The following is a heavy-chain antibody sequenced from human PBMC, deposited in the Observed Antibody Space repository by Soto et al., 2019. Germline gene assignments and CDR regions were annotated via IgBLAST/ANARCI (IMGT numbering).Heavy chain of an antibody. CDR2: IHIGGAT. Sequence: GGSLRLSCAASGFTVSNNYMSWVRQAPGEGLEWVSLIHIGGATNYADSVKGRFTISRDNSKNTLFLQMSSLGAEDTAVYYCTRDLLRLTGDYWGQGTLVTVSS. CDR1: GFTVSNNY. CDR3: TRDLLRLTGDY. J-gene: IGHJ4*02. V-gene: IGHV3-66*01.